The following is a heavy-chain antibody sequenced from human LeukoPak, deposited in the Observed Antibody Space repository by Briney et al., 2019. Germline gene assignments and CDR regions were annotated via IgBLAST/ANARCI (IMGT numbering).Heavy chain of an antibody. J-gene: IGHJ4*02. Sequence: GGSLRLSCAASGFTFSSYGMSWVRQAPGKGLEWVSSISGSVGTIYYADSVKGRFTISRDNSKNTLYLQMNSLRAEDTAVYYCAKGPPDYRRYFDYWGQGTLVTVSS. CDR1: GFTFSSYG. CDR3: AKGPPDYRRYFDY. D-gene: IGHD4-11*01. CDR2: ISGSVGTI. V-gene: IGHV3-23*01.